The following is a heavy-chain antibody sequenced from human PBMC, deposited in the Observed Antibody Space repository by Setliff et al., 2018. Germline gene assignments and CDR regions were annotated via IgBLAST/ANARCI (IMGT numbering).Heavy chain of an antibody. D-gene: IGHD2-15*01. Sequence: KPSETLSLTCTVSGGSISRYHWSWIRQPPGKGLEWIGHIYTRGSTNYNPSLRSRVSISVGTSKNHFSLRLSSVAATDTAVYYCLRIRLVPHGHSWGQGTLVTVSS. J-gene: IGHJ4*02. CDR3: LRIRLVPHGHS. V-gene: IGHV4-4*08. CDR1: GGSISRYH. CDR2: IYTRGST.